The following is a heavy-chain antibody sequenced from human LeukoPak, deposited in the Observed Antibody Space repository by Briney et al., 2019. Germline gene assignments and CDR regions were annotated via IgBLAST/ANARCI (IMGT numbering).Heavy chain of an antibody. D-gene: IGHD3-22*01. CDR2: IGTASDT. Sequence: GGSLRVSCAASGFTFTSFDMHWVRQPRGQGLEWDSTIGTASDTYYPGSVEGRFTLSRDNAKNSLYLQMNSLRAEDTAVYYCAREGYYDSSGYYYAPFDYWGQGTLVTVSS. V-gene: IGHV3-13*01. CDR1: GFTFTSFD. CDR3: AREGYYDSSGYYYAPFDY. J-gene: IGHJ4*02.